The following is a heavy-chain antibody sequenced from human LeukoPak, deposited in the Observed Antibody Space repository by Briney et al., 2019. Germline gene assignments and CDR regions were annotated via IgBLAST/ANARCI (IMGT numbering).Heavy chain of an antibody. CDR1: GFTFSSYG. CDR2: ISYDERNK. CDR3: AKGYSGYDYAFDI. V-gene: IGHV3-30*18. J-gene: IGHJ3*02. D-gene: IGHD5-12*01. Sequence: GGSLRLSCAASGFTFSSYGMHWVRQAPGKGLEWVAVISYDERNKYYADSVKGRFTISRDNSKNTLYLQMNSLRAEDTAVYYCAKGYSGYDYAFDIWGQGTLVTVSS.